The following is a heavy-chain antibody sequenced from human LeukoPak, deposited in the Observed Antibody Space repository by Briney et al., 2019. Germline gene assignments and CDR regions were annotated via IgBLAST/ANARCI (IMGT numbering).Heavy chain of an antibody. Sequence: ASVKVSCKASGHTFTSYAMHWVRQAPGQRLEWMGWINAGNGNTKYSQKFQGRVTITRDTSASTAYMELSSLRSEDTAVYYCARDRYCSGGSCYSGHNYWGQGTLVTVSS. CDR3: ARDRYCSGGSCYSGHNY. J-gene: IGHJ4*02. D-gene: IGHD2-15*01. CDR1: GHTFTSYA. CDR2: INAGNGNT. V-gene: IGHV1-3*01.